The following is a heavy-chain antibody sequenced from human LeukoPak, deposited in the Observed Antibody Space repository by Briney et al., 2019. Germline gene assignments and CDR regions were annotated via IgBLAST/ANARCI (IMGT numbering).Heavy chain of an antibody. D-gene: IGHD1-14*01. CDR2: ITSSGSSV. CDR1: GFTFSDYY. J-gene: IGHJ4*02. Sequence: GGSLRLSCAASGFTFSDYYMGWIRQAPGKGPEWISYITSSGSSVYYPDSVKGRFTISRDNAKNSLFLQINSLRAEDTAVYYCAKVTTGYFDYWGQGTLVTVSS. CDR3: AKVTTGYFDY. V-gene: IGHV3-11*01.